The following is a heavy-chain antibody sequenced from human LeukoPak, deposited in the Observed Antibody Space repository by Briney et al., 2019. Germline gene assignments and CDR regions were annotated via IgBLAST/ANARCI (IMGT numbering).Heavy chain of an antibody. Sequence: GGTLRLSCAASGFTLSSYAMSWVRQGPGEGLEWVSAISVSGNTYHADSVKGRFTISRDNAKDSLYLQMNSLRVEDTAVYYCLRGDRRDYWGQGTLVTVSS. CDR3: LRGDRRDY. CDR1: GFTLSSYA. J-gene: IGHJ4*02. CDR2: ISVSGNT. V-gene: IGHV3-23*01.